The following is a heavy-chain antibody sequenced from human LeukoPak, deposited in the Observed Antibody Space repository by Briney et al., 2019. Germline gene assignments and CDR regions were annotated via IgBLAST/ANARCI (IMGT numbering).Heavy chain of an antibody. CDR3: AKDGQL. CDR2: ISYDGSNK. V-gene: IGHV3-30*18. J-gene: IGHJ4*02. D-gene: IGHD1-1*01. Sequence: GRSLRLSCVASGFTFSSYGMHWVRQAPGKGLEWVALISYDGSNKYHADSVKGRVTTSRDNSKNTLYLQMNSLRAEDTAIYYCAKDGQLRGQGTLVTVSS. CDR1: GFTFSSYG.